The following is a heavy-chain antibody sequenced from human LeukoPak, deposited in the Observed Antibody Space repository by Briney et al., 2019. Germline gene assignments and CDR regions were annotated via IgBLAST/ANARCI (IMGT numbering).Heavy chain of an antibody. CDR3: AIGGTYGSGS. CDR1: GFTFANTW. CDR2: INNDGNTT. V-gene: IGHV3-74*01. J-gene: IGHJ4*02. D-gene: IGHD3-10*01. Sequence: PGGSPRLSCAASGFTFANTWMHWVRQAPGKGLVWVSLINNDGNTTNYADSVKGRFTISRDNAKNTVYLQMNSLRAEDTAVYYCAIGGTYGSGSWGQGTLVTVSS.